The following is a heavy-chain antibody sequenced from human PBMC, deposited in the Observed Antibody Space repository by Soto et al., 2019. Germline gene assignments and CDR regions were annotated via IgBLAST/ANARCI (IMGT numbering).Heavy chain of an antibody. J-gene: IGHJ6*03. CDR1: GGSFSGYQ. Sequence: QVQLQQWGAGLLKPSETLSLTCAVYGGSFSGYQWSWIRQTPGKGLEWIGGINDSGDITYNPSLMSRVTLLVDAAKKQISLKLSAETAADTSVYYCARGLILWFGELSRRGGYYYYMDVWGKGTTVTVSS. V-gene: IGHV4-34*02. D-gene: IGHD3-10*01. CDR2: INDSGDI. CDR3: ARGLILWFGELSRRGGYYYYMDV.